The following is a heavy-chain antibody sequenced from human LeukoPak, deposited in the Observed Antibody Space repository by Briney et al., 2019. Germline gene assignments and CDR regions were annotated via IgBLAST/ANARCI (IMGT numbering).Heavy chain of an antibody. Sequence: ASVKVSCKASGYTFTGYYMHWVRQAPGQGLEWMGWINPNSDGTNYAQKFQGRVTMTRDTSISTAYMELSRLRSDDTAVYYCARDPYYYDSSGYYYVGYIDYWGQGTLVTVSS. CDR3: ARDPYYYDSSGYYYVGYIDY. V-gene: IGHV1-2*02. D-gene: IGHD3-22*01. CDR2: INPNSDGT. J-gene: IGHJ4*02. CDR1: GYTFTGYY.